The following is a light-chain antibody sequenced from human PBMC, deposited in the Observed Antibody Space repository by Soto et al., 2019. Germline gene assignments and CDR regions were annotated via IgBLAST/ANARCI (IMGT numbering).Light chain of an antibody. Sequence: DIQMTQSPSSQSASVGYRVTITCRASQSISSYLNWYQQKPGKAPKLLIYAASSLQSGVPSRFSGSGSGTDFTLTISSLQPEDFATYYCQQSYSTLRTFGQGTKVDIK. V-gene: IGKV1-39*01. J-gene: IGKJ1*01. CDR1: QSISSY. CDR3: QQSYSTLRT. CDR2: AAS.